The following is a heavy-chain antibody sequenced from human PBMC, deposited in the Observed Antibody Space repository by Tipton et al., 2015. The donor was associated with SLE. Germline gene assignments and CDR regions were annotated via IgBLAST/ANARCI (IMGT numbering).Heavy chain of an antibody. CDR3: ARSDYNWDTWFDP. CDR2: IYYNGRA. V-gene: IGHV4-39*07. J-gene: IGHJ5*02. CDR1: GGSIISSSYY. D-gene: IGHD4-11*01. Sequence: TLSLTCTVSGGSIISSSYYWAWIRQPPGKGLEWIASIYYNGRAYYNPSLKSRVTISLDTSKNQFSLNLRSVTAADTAVYYCARSDYNWDTWFDPWGQGTLVTVSS.